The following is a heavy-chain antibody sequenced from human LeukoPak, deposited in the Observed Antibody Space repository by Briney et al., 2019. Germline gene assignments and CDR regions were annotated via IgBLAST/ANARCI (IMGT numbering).Heavy chain of an antibody. J-gene: IGHJ4*02. CDR3: ASITGTTFDY. V-gene: IGHV3-7*01. D-gene: IGHD1-20*01. CDR2: IKQDGSEK. CDR1: GFTFSSYS. Sequence: GGSLRLSCAASGFTFSSYSMNWVRQAPGKGLEWVANIKQDGSEKYYVDSVKGRFTISRDNAKNSLYLQMNSLRAEDTAVYYCASITGTTFDYWGQGTLVTVSS.